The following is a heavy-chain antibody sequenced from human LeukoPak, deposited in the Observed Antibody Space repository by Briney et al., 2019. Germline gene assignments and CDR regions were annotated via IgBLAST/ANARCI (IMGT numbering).Heavy chain of an antibody. D-gene: IGHD4-23*01. Sequence: SETLSLTCTVSGGSISSSYYYWGWIRQPPGKGLEWIGSIYYSGSTYYNPSLKSRVTISVDTSKNQFSLKLKSVTAVDTAVCYCARLFAYGGNFARVDPWGQGTLVTVSS. CDR1: GGSISSSYYY. CDR2: IYYSGST. V-gene: IGHV4-39*01. CDR3: ARLFAYGGNFARVDP. J-gene: IGHJ5*02.